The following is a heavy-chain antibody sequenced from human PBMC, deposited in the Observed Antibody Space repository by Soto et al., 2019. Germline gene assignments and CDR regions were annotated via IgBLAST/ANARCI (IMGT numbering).Heavy chain of an antibody. CDR1: GGTFSSYA. CDR2: IIPIFGTA. Sequence: SVKVSCKASGGTFSSYAISWVRQAPGQGLEWMGGIIPIFGTANYAQKFQGRVTITADESTSTAYMELSSLRSEDTAVYYCARPNSGGSPSSFDFWGKGTLITVSS. V-gene: IGHV1-69*13. D-gene: IGHD1-26*01. CDR3: ARPNSGGSPSSFDF. J-gene: IGHJ4*02.